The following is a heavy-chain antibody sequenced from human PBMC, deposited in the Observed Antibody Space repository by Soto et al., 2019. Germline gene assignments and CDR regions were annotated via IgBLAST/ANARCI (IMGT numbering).Heavy chain of an antibody. J-gene: IGHJ4*02. CDR3: AKHTGRRFGYSYGAIDY. Sequence: EVQLLESGGGLVQPGGSLRLSCAASGFTFSSYAMSWVRQAPGKGLEWVSAISGSGGSTYYADSVKGRFTISRDNSKNTLYLQMNSLRAEDTAVYYCAKHTGRRFGYSYGAIDYWGQGTLVTVSS. CDR1: GFTFSSYA. CDR2: ISGSGGST. V-gene: IGHV3-23*01. D-gene: IGHD5-18*01.